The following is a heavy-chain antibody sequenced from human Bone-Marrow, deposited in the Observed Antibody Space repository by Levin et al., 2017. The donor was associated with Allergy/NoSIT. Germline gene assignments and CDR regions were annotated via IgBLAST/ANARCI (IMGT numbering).Heavy chain of an antibody. V-gene: IGHV2-5*02. CDR1: GFSLSTTAMG. CDR3: AQKILGDPRRRSSEYFQY. CDR2: ISWDDDK. J-gene: IGHJ1*01. D-gene: IGHD2-15*01. Sequence: SGPTLVKPTQTLTLTCTFSGFSLSTTAMGVAWIRQPPGKALELLGLISWDDDKLYSPFLESRLTISRDTSKDQVVLTMTNMDPVDTATYFCAQKILGDPRRRSSEYFQYWGQGTLVTVSS.